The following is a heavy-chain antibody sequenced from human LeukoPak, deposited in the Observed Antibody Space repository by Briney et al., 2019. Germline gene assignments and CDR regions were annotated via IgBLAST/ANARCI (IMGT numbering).Heavy chain of an antibody. J-gene: IGHJ4*02. CDR2: INPSGGGT. CDR3: ARDENYYGSGATLYY. D-gene: IGHD3-10*01. V-gene: IGHV1-46*01. CDR1: GYTFTTYY. Sequence: ASVKVSCKASGYTFTTYYMHWVRQAPGQGLEWMGIINPSGGGTNYAQTFQGRVTMTRDTSISTAYMELSRLRSDDTAVYYCARDENYYGSGATLYYWGQGTLVTVSS.